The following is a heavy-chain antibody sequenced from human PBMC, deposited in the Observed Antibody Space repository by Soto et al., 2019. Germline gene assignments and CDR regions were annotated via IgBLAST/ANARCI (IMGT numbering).Heavy chain of an antibody. V-gene: IGHV4-30-4*01. J-gene: IGHJ6*02. CDR3: ARDPVADDTYDGMDD. Sequence: QVQLQESGPGLVKPSQTLSLTFTVSGGSISSDDYYWSWVRQLPGKGLEWIGYIYPSGSTYYNPSLKRRITISVAAFKNQCSLRLRSVTAAGTAMYYCARDPVADDTYDGMDDWGQGTTVTVSS. CDR2: IYPSGST. CDR1: GGSISSDDYY. D-gene: IGHD2-15*01.